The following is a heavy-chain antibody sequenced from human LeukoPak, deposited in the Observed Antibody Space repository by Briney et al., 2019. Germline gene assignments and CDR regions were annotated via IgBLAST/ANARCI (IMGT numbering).Heavy chain of an antibody. CDR2: IYYSGST. Sequence: PSETLSLTCTVSGGSISSYYWSWIRQPPGKGLEWIGYIYYSGSTNYNPSLKSRVTISVDTSKNQFSLKLSSVTAADTAVYHCARARDGYLYYYYYGMDVWGQGTTVTVSS. D-gene: IGHD5-24*01. CDR3: ARARDGYLYYYYYGMDV. V-gene: IGHV4-59*01. J-gene: IGHJ6*02. CDR1: GGSISSYY.